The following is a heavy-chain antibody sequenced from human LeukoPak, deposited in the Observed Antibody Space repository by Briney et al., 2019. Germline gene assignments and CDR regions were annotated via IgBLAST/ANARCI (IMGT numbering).Heavy chain of an antibody. Sequence: SETLSLTCTVSGGSISSYYWSWIRQPPGKGLEWIGYIYYSGSTNYNPSLKSRVTISVDTSKNQFSLKLSSVTAADTAVYYCARVPSYYDYVWGSYRSGAFDIWGQGTMVTASS. CDR1: GGSISSYY. J-gene: IGHJ3*02. D-gene: IGHD3-16*02. V-gene: IGHV4-59*01. CDR2: IYYSGST. CDR3: ARVPSYYDYVWGSYRSGAFDI.